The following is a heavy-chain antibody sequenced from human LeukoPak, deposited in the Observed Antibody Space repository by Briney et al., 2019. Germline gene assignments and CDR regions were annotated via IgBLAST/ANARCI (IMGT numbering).Heavy chain of an antibody. D-gene: IGHD6-19*01. V-gene: IGHV1-46*01. CDR1: GYTFTSYY. J-gene: IGHJ4*02. CDR2: INPSGGST. Sequence: ASVKVSCKASGYTFTSYYMHWVRQAPRQGLEWMGIINPSGGSTSYAQKFPGRVTMTRDTSTSTVYMELSSLRSEDTAVYYCARDPPYSSVARRFDYWGQGTLVTVSS. CDR3: ARDPPYSSVARRFDY.